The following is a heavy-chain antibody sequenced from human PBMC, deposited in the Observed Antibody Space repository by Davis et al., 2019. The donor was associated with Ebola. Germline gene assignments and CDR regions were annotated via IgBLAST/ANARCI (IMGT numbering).Heavy chain of an antibody. CDR2: IHYSGNT. V-gene: IGHV4-59*01. Sequence: MPSETLSLTCTVSGGSISNSYWSWIRQPPGKGPEWIWYIHYSGNTHYNPSLESRVTISVDTSKNEFSLKLTSVTAADTAVYYCARLRDSSGYSINYFDYWGQGTLVTVSS. D-gene: IGHD3-22*01. CDR1: GGSISNSY. CDR3: ARLRDSSGYSINYFDY. J-gene: IGHJ4*02.